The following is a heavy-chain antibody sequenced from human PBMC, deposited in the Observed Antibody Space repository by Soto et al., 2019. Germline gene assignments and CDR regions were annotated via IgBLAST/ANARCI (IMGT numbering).Heavy chain of an antibody. V-gene: IGHV4-31*03. Sequence: QVQLQESGPGLVKPSQTLSLSCNVYGVSVSSGDYYWSWIRQHAGGGLEWIGYIDRSGSTYYKPSLRGRVLMSVDTSTNQIYLRLLSVTAADTAMYYCARDSGGNSENYYGLDVWGHGTTVTVSS. D-gene: IGHD1-1*01. J-gene: IGHJ6*02. CDR3: ARDSGGNSENYYGLDV. CDR1: GVSVSSGDYY. CDR2: IDRSGST.